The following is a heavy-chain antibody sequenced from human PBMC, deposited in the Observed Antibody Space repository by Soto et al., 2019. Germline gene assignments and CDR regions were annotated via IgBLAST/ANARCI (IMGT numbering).Heavy chain of an antibody. CDR1: GSSFSPYY. J-gene: IGHJ4*01. V-gene: IGHV4-59*01. CDR2: IYYSGNT. CDR3: ARTQGLKDFWDGLSYPFDY. Sequence: PSETLSLTCTVSGSSFSPYYWCWIRQPPGKGLEWIGYIYYSGNTNYNPSLMSRVAISVDTSNDQFSLRLTSVTAGDTAIYYCARTQGLKDFWDGLSYPFDYWGHGIAVTVSS. D-gene: IGHD3-3*01.